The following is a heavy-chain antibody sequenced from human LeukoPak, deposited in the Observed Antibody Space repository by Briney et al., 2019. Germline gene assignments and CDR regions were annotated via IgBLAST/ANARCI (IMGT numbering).Heavy chain of an antibody. D-gene: IGHD3-10*01. J-gene: IGHJ4*02. CDR2: INAYNGNT. CDR1: GYTFTSYG. CDR3: ARGISLWFGELFHFDY. Sequence: ASVKVSCKASGYTFTSYGISWVRQAPGQGLEWMGWINAYNGNTNYAQKLQGRVTMTTDTSTSTAYMELRSLRSDDTAVYYCARGISLWFGELFHFDYWGQGTLVTVSS. V-gene: IGHV1-18*01.